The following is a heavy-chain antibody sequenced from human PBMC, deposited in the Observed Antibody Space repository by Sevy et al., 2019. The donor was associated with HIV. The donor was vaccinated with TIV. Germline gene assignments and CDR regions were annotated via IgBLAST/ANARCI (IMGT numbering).Heavy chain of an antibody. Sequence: GGSLRLSCAASGFTFSSYSMNWVRQAPGKGLEWVSSISSSSSYIYYAVSMKGRFTISRDNAKNSLYLQMNSLRAEVTAVYYCATIMIVVPRGAFDIWGQGTMVTVSS. V-gene: IGHV3-21*01. CDR1: GFTFSSYS. D-gene: IGHD3-22*01. CDR3: ATIMIVVPRGAFDI. CDR2: ISSSSSYI. J-gene: IGHJ3*02.